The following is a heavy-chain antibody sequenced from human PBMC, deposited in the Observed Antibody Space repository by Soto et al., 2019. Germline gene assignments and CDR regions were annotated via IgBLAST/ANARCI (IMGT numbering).Heavy chain of an antibody. CDR2: IIPIFGTA. D-gene: IGHD5-12*01. Sequence: QVQLVQSGAEVKKPGSSVKVSCKASGGTFSSYAISWVRQAPGQGLEWMGGIIPIFGTANYAQKFQGRVTITAEEDTSTAYMELSSMRSEDKAVYYCARARYSGCDLLFVYYYYGMDVWGQGTTVTVSS. V-gene: IGHV1-69*01. J-gene: IGHJ6*02. CDR3: ARARYSGCDLLFVYYYYGMDV. CDR1: GGTFSSYA.